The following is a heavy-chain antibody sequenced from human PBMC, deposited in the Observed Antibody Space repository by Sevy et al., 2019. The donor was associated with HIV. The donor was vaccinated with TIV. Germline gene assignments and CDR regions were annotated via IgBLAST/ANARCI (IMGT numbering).Heavy chain of an antibody. D-gene: IGHD6-13*01. Sequence: GGSLRLSFTASVFTFGDYCMSWVRQAPGKGLEWVAFLKSDVYGGTVDHAASVRGRFVISRDDSKTIAYLQMNDLKTEDTGVYYCTRWKAAQSIFDYWGQGALVTVSS. CDR1: VFTFGDYC. CDR2: LKSDVYGGTV. J-gene: IGHJ4*02. V-gene: IGHV3-49*04. CDR3: TRWKAAQSIFDY.